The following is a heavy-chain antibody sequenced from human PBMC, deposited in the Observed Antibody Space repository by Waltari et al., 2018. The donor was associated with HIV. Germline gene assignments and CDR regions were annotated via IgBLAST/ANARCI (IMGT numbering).Heavy chain of an antibody. V-gene: IGHV4-38-2*02. J-gene: IGHJ3*02. CDR3: ARAGPLDSSGYTGDAFDI. CDR2: IYHSGST. CDR1: GYSISSGYY. D-gene: IGHD3-22*01. Sequence: QVQLQESGPGLVKPSETLSLTCTVSGYSISSGYYWGWIRQPPGKGLEWVGSIYHSGSTYYNPSLKSRVTISVDTSKNQFSLKLSSVTAADTAVYYCARAGPLDSSGYTGDAFDIWGQGTMVTVSS.